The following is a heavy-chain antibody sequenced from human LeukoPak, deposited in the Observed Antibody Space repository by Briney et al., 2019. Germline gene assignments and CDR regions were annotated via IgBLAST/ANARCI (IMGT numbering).Heavy chain of an antibody. Sequence: ASVKVSCKASGYAFIRYHIHWVRQAPGQGLEWMGIINPSGGSTSYAQKFQGRVTMTRDTSTSTVYMELSSLRSEDTAVYYCARGYGDYSLDYWGQGTLVTVSS. D-gene: IGHD4-17*01. CDR3: ARGYGDYSLDY. J-gene: IGHJ4*02. V-gene: IGHV1-46*01. CDR2: INPSGGST. CDR1: GYAFIRYH.